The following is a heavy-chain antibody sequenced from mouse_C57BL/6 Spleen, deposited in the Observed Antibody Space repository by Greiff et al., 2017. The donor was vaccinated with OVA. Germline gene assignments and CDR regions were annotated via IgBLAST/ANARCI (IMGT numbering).Heavy chain of an antibody. J-gene: IGHJ1*03. CDR2: ISSGSSTI. CDR3: ARKTTVVATDWYFEV. V-gene: IGHV5-17*01. Sequence: EVQRVESGGGLVKPGGSLKLSCAASGFTFSDYGMHWVRQAPEKGLEWVAYISSGSSTIYYADTVKGRFTISRDNAKNTLFLQMTSLRSEDTARYYCARKTTVVATDWYFEVWGTGTTVTVSS. CDR1: GFTFSDYG. D-gene: IGHD1-1*01.